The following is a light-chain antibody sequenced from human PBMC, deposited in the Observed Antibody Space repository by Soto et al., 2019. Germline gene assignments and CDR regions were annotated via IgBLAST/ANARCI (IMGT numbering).Light chain of an antibody. Sequence: EIVLTQSPGTLSLSPGERATLSCRASQSVSSSYLAWYQQKTGHAPRLLIYGSSSRATGIPDRFSGSGSGTDFPLTISRLEPEDFAVYYCQQYGSSPPTIGQGTMVEI. J-gene: IGKJ1*01. V-gene: IGKV3-20*01. CDR1: QSVSSSY. CDR2: GSS. CDR3: QQYGSSPPT.